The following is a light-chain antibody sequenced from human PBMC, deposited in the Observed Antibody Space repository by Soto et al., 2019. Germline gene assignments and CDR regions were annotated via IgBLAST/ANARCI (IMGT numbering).Light chain of an antibody. CDR1: QSISSY. J-gene: IGKJ4*01. V-gene: IGKV1-39*01. Sequence: DIHVTRSPSSLSASVWYIVSISCRASQSISSYLNWCQQKPGKAPKLLIYAASSLQSGVPSRFSVSGSGTDFTLTISSLQPEDFATYYCQQSYSTPLTFGGGTKVDI. CDR2: AAS. CDR3: QQSYSTPLT.